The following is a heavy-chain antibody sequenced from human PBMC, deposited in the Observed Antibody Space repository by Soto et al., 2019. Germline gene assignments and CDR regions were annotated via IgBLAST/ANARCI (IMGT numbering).Heavy chain of an antibody. CDR2: INPSGGST. CDR1: GYTFTSYY. CDR3: ARPPYPGCINAVCYPLDY. D-gene: IGHD2-8*01. V-gene: IGHV1-46*01. Sequence: QVQLVQSGAEVKKPGASVKISCKASGYTFTSYYMHWVRQAPGQWLEWMGIINPSGGSTNYAQKLQGRVAMTRDTSTSTVYMELNSLRSEDTAVYYCARPPYPGCINAVCYPLDYWGQGTLVTGSS. J-gene: IGHJ4*02.